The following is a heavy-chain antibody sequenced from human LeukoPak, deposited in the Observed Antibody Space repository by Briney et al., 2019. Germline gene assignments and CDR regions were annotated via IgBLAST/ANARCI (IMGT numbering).Heavy chain of an antibody. Sequence: PGGSLRLSCAASGFTFSSYGMHWVRQAPGKGLEWVAFIRYDGSNKYYADSVKGRFTISRDNSKNTLYLQMNSLRAEDTAVYYCAKDLHRLLGGFYYYYMDVWGKGTTVTISS. CDR3: AKDLHRLLGGFYYYYMDV. D-gene: IGHD2-15*01. CDR2: IRYDGSNK. V-gene: IGHV3-30*02. CDR1: GFTFSSYG. J-gene: IGHJ6*03.